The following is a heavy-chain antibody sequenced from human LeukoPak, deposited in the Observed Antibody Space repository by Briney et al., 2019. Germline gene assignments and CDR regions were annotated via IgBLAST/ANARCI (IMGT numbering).Heavy chain of an antibody. V-gene: IGHV4-59*08. CDR2: IYYSGAT. J-gene: IGHJ4*02. CDR1: GGSISRYY. D-gene: IGHD1-26*01. Sequence: SETLSLTCTVSGGSISRYYWSCIRQTPGKGLEWIGYIYYSGATNYNPSLKSRVTILVDTSKNQFSLKLSSVTAADTAVYYCARHDMDVSGAGLDYFDYWGQGTLVTVSS. CDR3: ARHDMDVSGAGLDYFDY.